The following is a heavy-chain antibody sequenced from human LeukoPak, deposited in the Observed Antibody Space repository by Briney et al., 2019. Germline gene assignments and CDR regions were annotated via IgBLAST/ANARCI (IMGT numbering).Heavy chain of an antibody. CDR2: ISPKSETK. CDR3: ARDIGFTVVRGAMLYYYAMDV. D-gene: IGHD3-10*01. Sequence: TGGSLRPSCTASGFTFSDYYMNWVRQAPGKGLEWISYISPKSETKYYADSVKGRFTISRDNAENSLYLQMNSLRAEDTAVYYCARDIGFTVVRGAMLYYYAMDVWGQGITVTISS. V-gene: IGHV3-11*01. J-gene: IGHJ6*02. CDR1: GFTFSDYY.